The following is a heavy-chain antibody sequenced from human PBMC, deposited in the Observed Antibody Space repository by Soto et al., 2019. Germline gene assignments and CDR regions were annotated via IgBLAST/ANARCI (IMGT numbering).Heavy chain of an antibody. CDR3: ARGLRYYYGSGSSYYFDY. D-gene: IGHD3-10*01. CDR2: INHSGST. CDR1: GGSFSGYY. J-gene: IGHJ4*02. V-gene: IGHV4-34*01. Sequence: SETLSLTCAVYGGSFSGYYWSWIRQPPGKGLEWIGEINHSGSTNYNPSLKSRVTISVDTSKNQFSLKLSSVTAADTAVYYCARGLRYYYGSGSSYYFDYWGQGTLVTVSS.